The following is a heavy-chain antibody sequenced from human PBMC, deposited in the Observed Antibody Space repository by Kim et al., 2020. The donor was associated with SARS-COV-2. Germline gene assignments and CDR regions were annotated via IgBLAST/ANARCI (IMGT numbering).Heavy chain of an antibody. Sequence: GGSLILSCVASGFTFDTYAMSWVRQAPGKGLEWVSVISGNGVNKFYADSVRGRFTISRDNSKDTLYLQMNSLRDEDTALYYCAKVVVMDGYNYYYYYGMDVWGQGTTVTVSS. CDR1: GFTFDTYA. V-gene: IGHV3-23*01. CDR3: AKVVVMDGYNYYYYYGMDV. J-gene: IGHJ6*02. D-gene: IGHD3-22*01. CDR2: ISGNGVNK.